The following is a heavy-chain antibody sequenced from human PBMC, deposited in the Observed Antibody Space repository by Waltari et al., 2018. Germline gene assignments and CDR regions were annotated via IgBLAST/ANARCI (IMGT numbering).Heavy chain of an antibody. CDR3: GRPPTNNGNHYYGLDV. J-gene: IGHJ6*02. Sequence: QLQLQESGPGLMKASETLSVTCLVSGGSITSGGCYWGWIRQPPGRGLEWIGNVVYGGGTHHHPAPKRRVNNSRRHPQNPFFPRVNLVTVRRNGVQYWGRPPTNNGNHYYGLDVRGQGTTVTVSS. CDR1: GGSITSGGCY. D-gene: IGHD2-8*01. CDR2: VVYGGGT. V-gene: IGHV4-39*01.